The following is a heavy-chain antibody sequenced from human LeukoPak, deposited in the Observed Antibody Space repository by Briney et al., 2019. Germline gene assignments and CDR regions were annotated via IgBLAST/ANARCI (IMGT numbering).Heavy chain of an antibody. CDR1: GFTFSSYS. D-gene: IGHD6-13*01. J-gene: IGHJ4*02. Sequence: GGSLRLSCAASGFTFSSYSMNWVRQAPGKGLEWVSSISSSSSYIYYADSVKGRFTISRDNAKNSLYLQMNSLRVEDMALYFCTKGSSSTWYGEFDYWGQGTLVTVSS. V-gene: IGHV3-21*04. CDR2: ISSSSSYI. CDR3: TKGSSSTWYGEFDY.